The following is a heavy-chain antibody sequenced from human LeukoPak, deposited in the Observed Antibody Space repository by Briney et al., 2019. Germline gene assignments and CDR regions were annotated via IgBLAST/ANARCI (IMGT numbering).Heavy chain of an antibody. J-gene: IGHJ4*02. CDR2: ISYDGSNK. CDR3: AREARYSSGWYGGFDY. D-gene: IGHD6-19*01. V-gene: IGHV3-30-3*01. CDR1: GFTFSSYA. Sequence: GGSLRLSCAASGFTFSSYAMHWVRQAPGKGLEWVAVISYDGSNKYYADSVKGRFTISRDNSKNTMYLQMNSLRAEDTAVYYCAREARYSSGWYGGFDYWGQGTQVTVSS.